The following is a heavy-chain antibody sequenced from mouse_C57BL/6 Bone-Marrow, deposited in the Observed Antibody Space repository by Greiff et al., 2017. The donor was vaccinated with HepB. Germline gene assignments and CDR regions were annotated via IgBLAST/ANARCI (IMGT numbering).Heavy chain of an antibody. J-gene: IGHJ4*01. D-gene: IGHD1-1*01. Sequence: EVQGVESGGGLVQPGGSLSLSCAASGFTFTDYYMSWVRQPPGKALEWLGFIRNKANGYTTEYSASVKGRFTISRDNSQSILYLQMNALRAEDSATYYCARYTDYGSCYAMGYWGQGTSVTVSS. CDR3: ARYTDYGSCYAMGY. CDR1: GFTFTDYY. CDR2: IRNKANGYTT. V-gene: IGHV7-3*01.